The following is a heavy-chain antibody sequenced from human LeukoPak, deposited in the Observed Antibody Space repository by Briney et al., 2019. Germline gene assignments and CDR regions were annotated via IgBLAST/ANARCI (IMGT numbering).Heavy chain of an antibody. CDR1: GGSFSGYY. CDR3: ARSHKTYYYDSSGYYHFDY. CDR2: INHSGST. Sequence: SETLSLTCAVYGGSFSGYYWSWIRQPPGKGLEWIGEINHSGSTNYNPSLKSRVTMSVDTSKNQFSLKLSSVTAADTAVYYCARSHKTYYYDSSGYYHFDYWGQGTLVTVSS. J-gene: IGHJ4*02. V-gene: IGHV4-34*01. D-gene: IGHD3-22*01.